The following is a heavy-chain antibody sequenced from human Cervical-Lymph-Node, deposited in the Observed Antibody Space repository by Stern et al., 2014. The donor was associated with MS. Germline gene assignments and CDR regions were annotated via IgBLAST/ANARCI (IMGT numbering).Heavy chain of an antibody. CDR2: IYYSGST. V-gene: IGHV4-30-4*01. D-gene: IGHD3-3*01. Sequence: QVQLQESGPGLVKPSQTLSLTCTVSGGSISSGDYYWSWIRQPPGKGLEWIGYIYYSGSTYYNPSLKSRVTISVDTSKNQFSLKLSSVTAADTAVYYCAREGSGYSYYYYYYAMDVWGQGTTVTVSS. CDR3: AREGSGYSYYYYYYAMDV. J-gene: IGHJ6*02. CDR1: GGSISSGDYY.